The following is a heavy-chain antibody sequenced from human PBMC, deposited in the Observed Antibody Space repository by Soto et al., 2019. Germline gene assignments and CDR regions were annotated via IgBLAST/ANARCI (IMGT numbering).Heavy chain of an antibody. Sequence: ASVKVSCKASGYTFTSYYMHWVRQAPGQGLEWMGIINPSGGSTSYAQKFQGRVTMTRDTSTSTVYIELSSLRSEDTAVYYCARDQDVVVVAAILYYYYGMDVWGQGTTVTVSS. V-gene: IGHV1-46*01. D-gene: IGHD2-15*01. CDR2: INPSGGST. J-gene: IGHJ6*02. CDR1: GYTFTSYY. CDR3: ARDQDVVVVAAILYYYYGMDV.